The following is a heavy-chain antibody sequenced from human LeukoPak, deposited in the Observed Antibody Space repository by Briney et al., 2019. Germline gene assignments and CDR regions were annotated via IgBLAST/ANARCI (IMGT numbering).Heavy chain of an antibody. CDR3: AKVDWSGYFNWFDP. Sequence: GASVKVSCKASGYTFTSYDINWVRQATGQGLEWMGWMNPNSGNTGYAQNFQGRVTITRNTSISTAYMELSSLRSEDTAVYYCAKVDWSGYFNWFDPWGQGTLVTVSS. D-gene: IGHD3-3*01. V-gene: IGHV1-8*03. J-gene: IGHJ5*02. CDR1: GYTFTSYD. CDR2: MNPNSGNT.